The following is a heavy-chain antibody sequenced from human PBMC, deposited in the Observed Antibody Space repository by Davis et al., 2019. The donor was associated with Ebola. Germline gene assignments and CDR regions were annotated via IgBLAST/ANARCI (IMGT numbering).Heavy chain of an antibody. D-gene: IGHD1-26*01. CDR2: ISYDGSNK. V-gene: IGHV3-30*04. CDR3: AKDPTAHSGSYYALFDY. CDR1: GFSFSYYP. Sequence: GESLKISCAASGFSFSYYPMNWVRQAPGKGLEWVAVISYDGSNKYYADSVKGRFTISRDNSKNTLYLQMNSLRAEDTAVYYCAKDPTAHSGSYYALFDYWGQGTLVTVSS. J-gene: IGHJ4*02.